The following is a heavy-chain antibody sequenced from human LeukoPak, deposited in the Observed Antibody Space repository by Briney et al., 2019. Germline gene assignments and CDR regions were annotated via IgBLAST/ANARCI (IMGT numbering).Heavy chain of an antibody. CDR3: ARLGGYYFDY. CDR2: VYCSGST. V-gene: IGHV4-59*01. CDR1: GGSINSYY. Sequence: SETLSLTCTVSGGSINSYYWSWIRQPPGKGLEWIGYVYCSGSTNYNPSLKSRVTISVGTSKNQFSLKLTSVTAADTAVYYCARLGGYYFDYWGQGALVAVSS. J-gene: IGHJ4*02. D-gene: IGHD3-22*01.